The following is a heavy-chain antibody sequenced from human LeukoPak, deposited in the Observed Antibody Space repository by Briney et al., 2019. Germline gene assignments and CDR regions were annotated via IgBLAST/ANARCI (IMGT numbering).Heavy chain of an antibody. J-gene: IGHJ4*02. V-gene: IGHV3-21*01. CDR3: ARDLRYYYDSSGYSPTYFDY. CDR2: ISSSSSCI. Sequence: GGSLRLSCAASGFTFSSYSMNWVRQAPGKGLEWVSSISSSSSCIYYADSVKGRFTISRDNAKNSLYLQMNSLRAEDTAVYYCARDLRYYYDSSGYSPTYFDYWGQGTLVTVSS. D-gene: IGHD3-22*01. CDR1: GFTFSSYS.